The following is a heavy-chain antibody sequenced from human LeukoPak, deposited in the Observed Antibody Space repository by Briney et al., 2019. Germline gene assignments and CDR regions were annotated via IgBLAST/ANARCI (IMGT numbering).Heavy chain of an antibody. CDR3: ARGPVSTHGMDV. V-gene: IGHV1-8*01. J-gene: IGHJ6*02. CDR2: KNPNSGRI. Sequence: ASVKVSCKASGYTFTSYDINWVRQATGQGLEWMGWKNPNSGRIGFAQKFQGRLTMTTNTSISTAYMELSSLTSEDTAVYYCARGPVSTHGMDVWGQGTTVTVSS. CDR1: GYTFTSYD. D-gene: IGHD2-2*01.